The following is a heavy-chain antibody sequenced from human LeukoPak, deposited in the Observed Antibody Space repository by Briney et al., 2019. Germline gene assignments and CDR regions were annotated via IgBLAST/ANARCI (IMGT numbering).Heavy chain of an antibody. V-gene: IGHV6-1*01. D-gene: IGHD3-10*01. CDR3: AREKGVRGAQNWFDP. CDR2: TYYRSKWYN. J-gene: IGHJ5*02. CDR1: GDSVSSNSAA. Sequence: SQTLSLTCAISGDSVSSNSAAWNWIRQSPSRGLEWLGRTYYRSKWYNDYAVSVKSRKTINPDTSKNQFSLQLNSVTPEDTAVYYCAREKGVRGAQNWFDPWGQGTLVTVSS.